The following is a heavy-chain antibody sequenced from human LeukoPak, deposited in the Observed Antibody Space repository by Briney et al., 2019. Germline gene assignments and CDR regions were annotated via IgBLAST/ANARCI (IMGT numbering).Heavy chain of an antibody. CDR2: IYYSGST. D-gene: IGHD3-3*01. V-gene: IGHV4-39*01. J-gene: IGHJ4*02. CDR1: GGSISSSSYY. CDR3: ASFGSLLEWLPLDY. Sequence: SETLSLTCTVSGGSISSSSYYWGWIRQPPGKGLEWIGSIYYSGSTYYNPSLKSRVTISVDTSKNQFSLKLSSVTAADTAVYYCASFGSLLEWLPLDYWGQGTLVTVSS.